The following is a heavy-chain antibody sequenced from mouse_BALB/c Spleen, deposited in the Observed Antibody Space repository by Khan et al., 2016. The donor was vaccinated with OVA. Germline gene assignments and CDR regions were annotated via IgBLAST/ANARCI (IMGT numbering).Heavy chain of an antibody. V-gene: IGHV5-12-2*01. D-gene: IGHD1-1*02. CDR2: ISTGGGDT. CDR1: GFTFSSYT. J-gene: IGHJ4*01. Sequence: ELVESGGGLVQPGGTLKLSCAASGFTFSSYTMSWVRQTPEKRLEWVAFISTGGGDTYYPDTLKGRFTISRDNANKTLYLQMRSLKSEDTAMSYCARPYTMEYDYVMDYWGQGTSVTVSS. CDR3: ARPYTMEYDYVMDY.